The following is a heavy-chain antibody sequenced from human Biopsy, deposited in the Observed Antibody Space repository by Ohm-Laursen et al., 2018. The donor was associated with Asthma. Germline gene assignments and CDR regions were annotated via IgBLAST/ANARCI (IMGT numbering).Heavy chain of an antibody. D-gene: IGHD2-15*01. V-gene: IGHV4-61*01. J-gene: IGHJ2*01. CDR1: GGSVSSGSYY. CDR2: ISYSGST. CDR3: ARVPTTLRYFDL. Sequence: TLSLTCTVSGGSVSSGSYYWSWIRQPPGKGLAWVSYISYSGSTDYNPALKSRLTISMDTSKNQFSLKLSSVTAADTAVYYCARVPTTLRYFDLWGRGTLVTVSS.